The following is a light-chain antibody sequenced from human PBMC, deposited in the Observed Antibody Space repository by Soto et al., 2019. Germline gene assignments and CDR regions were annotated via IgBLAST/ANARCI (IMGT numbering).Light chain of an antibody. V-gene: IGKV1-5*01. CDR1: QSISSW. CDR3: QQYNSDPYT. J-gene: IGKJ2*01. Sequence: DVQMTQSPSTLSASVGDRVTITCRARQSISSWLAWYQQKPGKAPKLLIYDASSLDSGVPSRFSCSGSGTEFTLTISSLQPDDFATYYCQQYNSDPYTFGQGTKLEIK. CDR2: DAS.